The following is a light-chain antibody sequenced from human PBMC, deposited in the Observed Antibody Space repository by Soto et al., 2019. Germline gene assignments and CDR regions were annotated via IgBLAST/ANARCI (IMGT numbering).Light chain of an antibody. Sequence: EIVLTQSPGTLSLSPGESATLSCRPSQSIFSSYLAGYQQKPGQAPRLLIYGASSRATGIPDRFSGDGSGTDFTLKISRLEPEHFAVYYCQQYSLSPLTFGGGTKVDIK. J-gene: IGKJ4*01. CDR1: QSIFSSY. V-gene: IGKV3-20*01. CDR2: GAS. CDR3: QQYSLSPLT.